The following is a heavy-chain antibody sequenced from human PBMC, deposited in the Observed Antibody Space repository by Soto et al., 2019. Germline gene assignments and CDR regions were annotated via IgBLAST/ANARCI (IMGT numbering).Heavy chain of an antibody. J-gene: IGHJ6*02. CDR3: ARRVLWFGELLAPRGDYGMDV. D-gene: IGHD3-10*01. V-gene: IGHV4-34*01. CDR1: GGSFSGYY. CDR2: INHSGST. Sequence: QVQLQQWGAGLLKPSETLSLTYAVYGGSFSGYYWSWIRQPPGTGLEWIGEINHSGSTNYNPSLMSRVTISVETSKNQFSLKLSSVTAADTTVYYCARRVLWFGELLAPRGDYGMDVWGQGTTVNVSS.